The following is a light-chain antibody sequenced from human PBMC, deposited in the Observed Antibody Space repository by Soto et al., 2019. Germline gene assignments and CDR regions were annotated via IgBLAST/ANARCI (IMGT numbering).Light chain of an antibody. CDR2: EGN. CDR3: CSYAGSSPYV. Sequence: QSVLTQPASVSGSPGQSITISCTGTSSDVGTYNLVSWYQQHPGKAPKLIIYEGNKRPSGVSDRFSGSRSGNTASLTISGPQAEDEADYHCCSYAGSSPYVFGTGTKVTVL. J-gene: IGLJ1*01. CDR1: SSDVGTYNL. V-gene: IGLV2-23*01.